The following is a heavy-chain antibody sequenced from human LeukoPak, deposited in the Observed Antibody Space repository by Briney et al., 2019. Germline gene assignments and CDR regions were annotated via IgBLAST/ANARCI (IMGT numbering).Heavy chain of an antibody. CDR3: ARWYYYDSSGGPFDY. D-gene: IGHD3-22*01. Sequence: GGSLRLSCAASGFTFDDYGMSWVRQAPGKGLEWVSGINWNGGSTGYADSVKGRFTISRDNAKNSLYLQMNSLRAEDTALYHCARWYYYDSSGGPFDYWGQRTLVTVSS. CDR1: GFTFDDYG. J-gene: IGHJ4*02. V-gene: IGHV3-20*01. CDR2: INWNGGST.